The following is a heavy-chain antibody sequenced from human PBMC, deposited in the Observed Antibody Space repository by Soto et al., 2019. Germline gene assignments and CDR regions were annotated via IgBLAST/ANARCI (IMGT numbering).Heavy chain of an antibody. CDR3: ARRPTVWGLQSVGVYYYYYYGMDV. CDR2: INHSGST. V-gene: IGHV4-34*01. Sequence: QVQLQQWGAGLLKPSETLSLTCAVYGGSFSGYYWSWIRQPPGKGLEWIGEINHSGSTNYNPSLKSRVTISVATSKNQCSRKLSSVTAAGTAVYYCARRPTVWGLQSVGVYYYYYYGMDVWGQGTTVTVSS. J-gene: IGHJ6*02. D-gene: IGHD1-26*01. CDR1: GGSFSGYY.